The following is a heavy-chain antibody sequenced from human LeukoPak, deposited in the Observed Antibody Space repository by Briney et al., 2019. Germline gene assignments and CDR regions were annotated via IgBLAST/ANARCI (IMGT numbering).Heavy chain of an antibody. D-gene: IGHD3-9*01. V-gene: IGHV4-34*01. CDR2: INHSGST. CDR3: ARGQRYFDWLLDY. Sequence: SETLSLTCAVYGGSFSGYYWSWIRQPPGKGLEWIGEINHSGSTNYNPSLKSRVTISVDTSKNQFSLKLSSVTAADTAVYYCARGQRYFDWLLDYWGQGTLVTVSS. J-gene: IGHJ4*02. CDR1: GGSFSGYY.